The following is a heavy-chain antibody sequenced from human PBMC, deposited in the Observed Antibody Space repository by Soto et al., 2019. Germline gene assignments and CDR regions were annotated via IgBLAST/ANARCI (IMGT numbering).Heavy chain of an antibody. Sequence: SETLCVTWSGSGGSISRDDWSGIRQPPGKGLEWIGYIYYSGSTNYNPSLKSRVTISVDTSKNQFSLKLSSVTAADTGVYYCANSSPFHYSRPSILLPDS. D-gene: IGHD2-21*01. V-gene: IGHV4-59*08. CDR3: ANSSPFHYSRPSILLPDS. CDR2: IYYSGST. J-gene: IGHJ5*01. CDR1: GGSISRDD.